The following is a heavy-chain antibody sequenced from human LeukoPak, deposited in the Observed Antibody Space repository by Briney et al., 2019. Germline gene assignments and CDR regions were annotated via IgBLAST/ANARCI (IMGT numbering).Heavy chain of an antibody. CDR1: GFTFSSYA. J-gene: IGHJ1*01. Sequence: PGGSLRLSCAASGFTFSSYAMSWVRQAPGKGLEWVSAISGSGGTTYYADSVKGRFTISRDNSKNTLYLQMNSLRAEDTAVYYCAKDLKYCGGDCYEYFQHWGQGTLVTVSS. CDR3: AKDLKYCGGDCYEYFQH. CDR2: ISGSGGTT. D-gene: IGHD2-21*02. V-gene: IGHV3-23*01.